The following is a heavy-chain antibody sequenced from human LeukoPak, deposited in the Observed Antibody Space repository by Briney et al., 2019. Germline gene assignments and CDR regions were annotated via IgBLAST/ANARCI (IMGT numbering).Heavy chain of an antibody. CDR2: ISAYNGNT. J-gene: IGHJ3*02. CDR3: ARGSVKFSAAIGDAFDI. D-gene: IGHD2-2*02. Sequence: ASVKVSCKASGYTFTSYGISWVRQAPGQGLEWMGWISAYNGNTNYAQKLQGRVTMTTDTSTSTAYMELRSLRSDDTAVYYCARGSVKFSAAIGDAFDIWGQGTMVTVSS. V-gene: IGHV1-18*01. CDR1: GYTFTSYG.